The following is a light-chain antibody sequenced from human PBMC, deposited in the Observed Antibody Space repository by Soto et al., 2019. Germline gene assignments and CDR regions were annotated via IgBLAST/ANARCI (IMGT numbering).Light chain of an antibody. CDR2: NNN. V-gene: IGLV1-44*01. CDR1: SSNIDSNT. Sequence: QSVLTQPPSASGTPGQRISISCSGSSSNIDSNTVNWYQQLPGTAPTLFIYNNNQRPSGVPDQFSGSKSSTSASLAISVLQSEDXXXYYCTSWDDSLNGPVVFGGGTKL. CDR3: TSWDDSLNGPVV. J-gene: IGLJ2*01.